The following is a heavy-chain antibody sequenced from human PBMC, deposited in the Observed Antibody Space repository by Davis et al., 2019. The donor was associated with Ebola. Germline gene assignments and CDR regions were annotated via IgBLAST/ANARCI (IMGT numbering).Heavy chain of an antibody. CDR1: GYTFTSYY. J-gene: IGHJ4*02. V-gene: IGHV1-46*01. CDR2: INPSGGST. CDR3: ARPRLRDSSGYYGYYFDY. D-gene: IGHD3-22*01. Sequence: ASVKVSCKASGYTFTSYYMHWVRQAPGQGLEWMGIINPSGGSTSYAQKFQGRVTMTRDTSTSTVYMELSSLRSEDTAVYYCARPRLRDSSGYYGYYFDYWGQGTLVTVSS.